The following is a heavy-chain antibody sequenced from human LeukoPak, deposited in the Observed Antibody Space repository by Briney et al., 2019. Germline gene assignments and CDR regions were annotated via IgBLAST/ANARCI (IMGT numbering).Heavy chain of an antibody. CDR3: ARDGTYYYDSSGYYPAPYFDY. V-gene: IGHV6-1*01. J-gene: IGHJ4*02. Sequence: SQTLSLTCAISGDSVSSNSAAWNWIRQSPSRGLEWLGRTYYRSKWYNDYAVSVKSRITINPDTSKNQFSLQLNSVTPEDTAVYYCARDGTYYYDSSGYYPAPYFDYWGQGTLVTVSS. D-gene: IGHD3-22*01. CDR1: GDSVSSNSAA. CDR2: TYYRSKWYN.